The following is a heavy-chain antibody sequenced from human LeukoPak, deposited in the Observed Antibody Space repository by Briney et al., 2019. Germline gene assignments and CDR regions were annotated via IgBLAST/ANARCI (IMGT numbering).Heavy chain of an antibody. CDR1: GYSFTSYW. D-gene: IGHD1-26*01. J-gene: IGHJ3*02. CDR3: ARTEKGKGSYHGAFDI. Sequence: GESLKISCKGSGYSFTSYWIGWVRQMPGKGLEWMGIIYPGDSDTRYSPSFQGQVTISADKSISTAYLQWSSLKASDTAMYYCARTEKGKGSYHGAFDIWGQGTMVTVSS. V-gene: IGHV5-51*01. CDR2: IYPGDSDT.